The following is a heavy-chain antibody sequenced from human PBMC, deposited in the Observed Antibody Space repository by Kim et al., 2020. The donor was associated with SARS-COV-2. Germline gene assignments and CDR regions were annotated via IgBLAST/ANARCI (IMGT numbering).Heavy chain of an antibody. CDR3: ARVRDYGDYGVIGY. CDR2: ISSSSSYI. D-gene: IGHD4-17*01. J-gene: IGHJ4*02. Sequence: GGSLRLSCAASGFTFSSYSMNWVRQAPGKGLEWVSSISSSSSYIYYADSVKGRFTISRDNAKNSLYLQMNSLRAEDTAVYYCARVRDYGDYGVIGYWGQGTLVTVSS. CDR1: GFTFSSYS. V-gene: IGHV3-21*01.